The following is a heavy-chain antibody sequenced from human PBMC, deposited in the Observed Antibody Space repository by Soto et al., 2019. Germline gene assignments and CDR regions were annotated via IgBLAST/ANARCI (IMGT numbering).Heavy chain of an antibody. D-gene: IGHD3-9*01. V-gene: IGHV4-59*01. Sequence: SWTLSLTSSVSGGSISSYYWSWIRQPPGKGLEWIGYIYYSGSTNYNPSLKSRVTISVDTSKNQFSLKLSSVTAAGTAVYDCARVLRYFDVEANYYYVYGIDVWGQGTTVTVSS. CDR1: GGSISSYY. J-gene: IGHJ6*02. CDR3: ARVLRYFDVEANYYYVYGIDV. CDR2: IYYSGST.